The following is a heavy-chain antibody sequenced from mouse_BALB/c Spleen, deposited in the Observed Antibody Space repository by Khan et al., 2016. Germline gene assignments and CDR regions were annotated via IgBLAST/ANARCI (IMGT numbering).Heavy chain of an antibody. CDR3: ATKVYYFDY. CDR1: GFTFSSYA. V-gene: IGHV5-6-5*01. J-gene: IGHJ2*01. CDR2: ISSGGSS. Sequence: EVELVESGGGLVKPGGSLKFSCAASGFTFSSYAMSWVRQTPEKRLEWVASISSGGSSFYPDLLKDRFTISRDNARNILYLQMSSLRSEDTAMYYCATKVYYFDYGGQGTTLTVSS.